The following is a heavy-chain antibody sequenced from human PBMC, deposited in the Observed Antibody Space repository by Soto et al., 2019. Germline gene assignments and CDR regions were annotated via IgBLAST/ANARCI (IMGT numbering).Heavy chain of an antibody. CDR1: GFTFRGSV. Sequence: GGSLRLSCAASGFTFRGSVMHWVRQASGKGLEWVGRIRSNANSYATAYAASVEGRFTISRDDSENTAYLQMNSLKTEDTAVYYCTTGTSYWGQGTLVTVSS. CDR3: TTGTSY. D-gene: IGHD1-1*01. J-gene: IGHJ4*02. V-gene: IGHV3-73*01. CDR2: IRSNANSYAT.